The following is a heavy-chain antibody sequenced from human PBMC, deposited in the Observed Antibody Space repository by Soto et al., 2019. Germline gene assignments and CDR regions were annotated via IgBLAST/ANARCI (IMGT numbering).Heavy chain of an antibody. CDR3: VREAYIGYGHAIDY. D-gene: IGHD5-12*01. V-gene: IGHV4-59*01. CDR1: GVPISTYY. CDR2: NYHSGTT. J-gene: IGHJ4*02. Sequence: QVQLKESGPGLVKPSETLSLTCAVSGVPISTYYWSWIRQPPGKGLEWIGYNYHSGTTNYNPSLKSRVTISVDTSKNQFSLRLTSVTAADTAIYYSVREAYIGYGHAIDYWGQGTLVTVSS.